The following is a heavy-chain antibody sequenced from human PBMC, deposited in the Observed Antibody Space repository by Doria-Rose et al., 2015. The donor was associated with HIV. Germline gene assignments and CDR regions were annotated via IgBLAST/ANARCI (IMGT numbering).Heavy chain of an antibody. D-gene: IGHD6-13*01. J-gene: IGHJ4*02. CDR3: ARIKSSRWYHKYYFDC. Sequence: QVQLVQSGPVLVKPTETPTLTCTVSGVSLSSPGMGVSWIRQPPGKALEWLANILSDDERSYKTSLKSRLTIPRSTSKSQVVLTMTDMDPVDTATYYCARIKSSRWYHKYYFDCWGQGTLVIVSA. V-gene: IGHV2-26*01. CDR1: GVSLSSPGMG. CDR2: ILSDDER.